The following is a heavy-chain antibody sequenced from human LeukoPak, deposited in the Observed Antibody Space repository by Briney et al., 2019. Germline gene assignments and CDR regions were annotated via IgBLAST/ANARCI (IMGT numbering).Heavy chain of an antibody. V-gene: IGHV4-59*01. J-gene: IGHJ5*02. CDR2: IHYTGST. CDR1: GGSISSDY. Sequence: SETLSLTCTVSGGSISSDYWSWIRQSPGKGLECIGYIHYTGSTNYNPSLKSRVTISVETSKNQFSLKLKSVTAADTAVYYCARGGYYGSGNDFRFDPWGQGTLVTVSS. D-gene: IGHD3-10*01. CDR3: ARGGYYGSGNDFRFDP.